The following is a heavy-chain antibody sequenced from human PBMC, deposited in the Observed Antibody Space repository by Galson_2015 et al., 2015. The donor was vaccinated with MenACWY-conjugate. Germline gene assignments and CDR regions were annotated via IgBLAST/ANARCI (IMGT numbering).Heavy chain of an antibody. V-gene: IGHV3-7*01. Sequence: PPRLPPAASAFTFSTHWKRWVRQAPGKGLEWLATIKQARSAKYYVDSVKGRFTISRDNAKNSLYLQMDSLRAEDTAVYYCARAKEQWLSKTFDIWGQGTMVTVSS. CDR3: ARAKEQWLSKTFDI. CDR1: AFTFSTHW. J-gene: IGHJ3*02. D-gene: IGHD6-19*01. CDR2: IKQARSAK.